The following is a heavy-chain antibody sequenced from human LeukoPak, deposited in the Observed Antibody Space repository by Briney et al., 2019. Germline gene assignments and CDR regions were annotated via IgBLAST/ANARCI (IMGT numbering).Heavy chain of an antibody. CDR2: IYTSGST. Sequence: PSETLSLTCTVSGGSISSYYWSWIRQPAGKGLEWIGRIYTSGSTNYNPSLKSRVTMSVDTSKNQFSLKLSSATAADTAVYYCARDFPIAARDYYYMDVWGKGTTVTVSS. V-gene: IGHV4-4*07. CDR1: GGSISSYY. D-gene: IGHD6-6*01. CDR3: ARDFPIAARDYYYMDV. J-gene: IGHJ6*03.